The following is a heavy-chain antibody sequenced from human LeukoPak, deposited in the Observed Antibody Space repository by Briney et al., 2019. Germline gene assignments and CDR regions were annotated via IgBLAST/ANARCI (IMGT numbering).Heavy chain of an antibody. J-gene: IGHJ3*02. CDR1: GFTFSPFR. CDR3: ARGNFGAFDI. V-gene: IGHV3-7*01. CDR2: IKQDESEK. D-gene: IGHD3-10*01. Sequence: GGSLRLSCAASGFTFSPFRMSWVRQAPGKGLEWVADIKQDESEKYYVDSVKGRFTISRDNAKSSQYLQMNSLRVEDTAVYYCARGNFGAFDIWGQGTMVAVSP.